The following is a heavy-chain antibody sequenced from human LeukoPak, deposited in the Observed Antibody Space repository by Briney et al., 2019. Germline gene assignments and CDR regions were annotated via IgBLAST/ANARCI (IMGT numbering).Heavy chain of an antibody. D-gene: IGHD2-15*01. CDR3: AKDTTAWWYHRAYMDV. CDR1: GFTFSSYA. J-gene: IGHJ6*03. V-gene: IGHV3-23*01. CDR2: ISGSGDTT. Sequence: GGSLRLSCAASGFTFSSYAMSWVRQAPGGGLEWVSAISGSGDTTYHADSVKGRFTISRDNSENSLSLQMDSLRAEDTAIYFCAKDTTAWWYHRAYMDVWGKGTTVTVSS.